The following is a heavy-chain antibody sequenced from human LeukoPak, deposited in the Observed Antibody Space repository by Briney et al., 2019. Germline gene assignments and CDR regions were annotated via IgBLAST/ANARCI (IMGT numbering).Heavy chain of an antibody. CDR2: INHSGST. J-gene: IGHJ4*02. CDR3: AREGPFHSSSWYGPRKQPPFDY. D-gene: IGHD6-13*01. CDR1: GGSISSGGYS. V-gene: IGHV4-30-2*01. Sequence: PSETLSLTCAVSGGSISSGGYSWSWIRQPPGKGLEWIGYINHSGSTNYNPSLKSRVTISVDTSKNQFSLKLSSVTAADTAVYYCAREGPFHSSSWYGPRKQPPFDYWGQGTLVTVSS.